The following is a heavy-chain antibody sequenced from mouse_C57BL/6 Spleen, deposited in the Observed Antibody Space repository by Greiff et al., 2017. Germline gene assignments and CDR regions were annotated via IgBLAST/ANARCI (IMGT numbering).Heavy chain of an antibody. CDR3: ARGHGNYWYFDV. Sequence: VQLKQSGPGLVQPSQSLSITCTVSGFSLTSYGVHWVRQSPGKGLEWLGVIWSGGSTDYNAAFISRLSISKDNSKSQVFFKMNSLQADDTAIYYCARGHGNYWYFDVWGTGTTVTVSS. CDR2: IWSGGST. D-gene: IGHD2-1*01. V-gene: IGHV2-2*01. CDR1: GFSLTSYG. J-gene: IGHJ1*03.